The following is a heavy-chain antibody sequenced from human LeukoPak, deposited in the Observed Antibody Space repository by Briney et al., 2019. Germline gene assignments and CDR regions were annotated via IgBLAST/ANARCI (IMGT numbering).Heavy chain of an antibody. CDR2: INSDGNSP. Sequence: GSLRLSCAASGFTVGTNYMSWVRQAPGKGLVWVSCINSDGNSPTYADSVKGRFTISRDNAKNTLSLQMNSLRAEDTAVYYCARDGGSYSPQDYWGQGTLVTVSS. J-gene: IGHJ4*02. CDR3: ARDGGSYSPQDY. D-gene: IGHD1-26*01. V-gene: IGHV3-74*01. CDR1: GFTVGTNY.